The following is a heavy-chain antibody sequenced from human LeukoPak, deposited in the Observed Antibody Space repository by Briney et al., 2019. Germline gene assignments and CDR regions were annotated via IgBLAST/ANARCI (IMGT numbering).Heavy chain of an antibody. J-gene: IGHJ4*02. CDR3: LLQMTYGELSDPDF. V-gene: IGHV3-21*01. D-gene: IGHD3-16*02. CDR1: GFTLSSLA. CDR2: SGTRSGTK. Sequence: GGSLRLSCAASGFTLSSLAMHWVRQAPGKGLEGVSSSGTRSGTKYYADSVMGRFTISRDSAMNSVPLQINSLRAEDTAVYYCLLQMTYGELSDPDFRGQGTLVTVSS.